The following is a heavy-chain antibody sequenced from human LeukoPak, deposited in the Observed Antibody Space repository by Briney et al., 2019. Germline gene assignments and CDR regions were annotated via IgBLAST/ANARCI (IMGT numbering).Heavy chain of an antibody. CDR1: GGYVNRGTFF. V-gene: IGHV4-61*01. Sequence: SETLSLTCAVSGGYVNRGTFFCTWIRKPPGKGLEWIGYISNSGSTNYHPSLKSRVTISSDTSKTQFTLKLTSVTAADTAVYYCARSPSGYRFDSWGQGTLVTVSS. CDR3: ARSPSGYRFDS. J-gene: IGHJ4*02. CDR2: ISNSGST. D-gene: IGHD3-22*01.